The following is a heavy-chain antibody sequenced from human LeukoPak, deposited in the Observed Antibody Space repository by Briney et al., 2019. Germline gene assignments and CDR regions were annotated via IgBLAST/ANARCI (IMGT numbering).Heavy chain of an antibody. CDR2: MNPISGNT. J-gene: IGHJ6*03. CDR3: ARVLNTAMVFAHMDV. V-gene: IGHV1-8*01. Sequence: GASVKVSCKASGYTFTSYDINWVRQATGQGLEWMGWMNPISGNTGHAQKFQGRVTITADKSTSTAYMELSSLRSEDTAVYYCARVLNTAMVFAHMDVWGKGTTVTVSS. CDR1: GYTFTSYD. D-gene: IGHD5-18*01.